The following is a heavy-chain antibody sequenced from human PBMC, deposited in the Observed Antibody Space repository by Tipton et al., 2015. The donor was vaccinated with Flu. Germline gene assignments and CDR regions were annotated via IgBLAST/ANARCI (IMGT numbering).Heavy chain of an antibody. Sequence: TLSLTCTVSGGSISINNYYWSWIRQPAGKGLERVGRISTSGSTKYSPSLKGRVTMSVDTSKNQFSLRLSSVTAADTAVYYCATTPPGTNGYHRDWGQGTLVTVSS. CDR3: ATTPPGTNGYHRD. CDR2: ISTSGST. V-gene: IGHV4-61*02. J-gene: IGHJ4*02. D-gene: IGHD2-8*01. CDR1: GGSISINNYY.